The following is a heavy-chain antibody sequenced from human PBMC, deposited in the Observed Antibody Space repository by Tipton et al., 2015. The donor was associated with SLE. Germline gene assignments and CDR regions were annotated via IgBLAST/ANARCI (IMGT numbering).Heavy chain of an antibody. Sequence: SLRLSCAASGFTFSSYAMSWVRQAPGKGLEWVSAISGSGGSTYYADSVKGRFTISRDNSKNTLYLQMNSLRAEDTAVYYCARFGPLDYYYMDVWGKGTTVTVSS. CDR3: ARFGPLDYYYMDV. V-gene: IGHV3-23*01. CDR2: ISGSGGST. J-gene: IGHJ6*03. D-gene: IGHD3-10*01. CDR1: GFTFSSYA.